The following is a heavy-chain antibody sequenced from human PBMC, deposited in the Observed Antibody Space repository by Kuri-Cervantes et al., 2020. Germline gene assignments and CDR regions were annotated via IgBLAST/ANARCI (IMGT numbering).Heavy chain of an antibody. Sequence: SETLSLTCTVSGGSISSSIYYWGWIRQPPGKGLEWIGSIYYSGSTYLNPSLKSRVTISVDTSKNQFSLKLSSVTAADTAVYYCARSTESGVGYWGQGTLVTVSS. CDR1: GGSISSSIYY. D-gene: IGHD7-27*01. CDR3: ARSTESGVGY. CDR2: IYYSGST. J-gene: IGHJ4*02. V-gene: IGHV4-39*01.